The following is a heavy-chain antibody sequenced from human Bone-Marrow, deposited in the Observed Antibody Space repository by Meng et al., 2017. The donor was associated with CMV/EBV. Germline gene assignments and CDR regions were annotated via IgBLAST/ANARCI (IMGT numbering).Heavy chain of an antibody. Sequence: ESLKISCVASGFTFNSYWMSWIRQTPGEGLEWIGYIYFTGTTDFNPSLKSRVTMSVDTTKDQISLKLSSVTTADTAIYYCARAGYYYGSGTYVPRDAFDIWGQGTLVTVSS. V-gene: IGHV4-4*08. CDR1: GFTFNSYW. CDR3: ARAGYYYGSGTYVPRDAFDI. D-gene: IGHD3-10*01. CDR2: IYFTGTT. J-gene: IGHJ3*02.